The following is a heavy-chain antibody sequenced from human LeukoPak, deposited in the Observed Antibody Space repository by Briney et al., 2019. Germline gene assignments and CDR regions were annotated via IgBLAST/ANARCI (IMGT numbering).Heavy chain of an antibody. CDR2: IYYSGST. Sequence: SETLSLTCTVSGGSISSDNYYWGWIRQPPGKGLEWIGTIYYSGSTYYNPSLKSRVTISVDTSNNQFSLKLSSVTAADTAVYYCARRYDSSRTFDYWGQGTLVTVSS. J-gene: IGHJ4*02. CDR1: GGSISSDNYY. D-gene: IGHD6-13*01. CDR3: ARRYDSSRTFDY. V-gene: IGHV4-39*01.